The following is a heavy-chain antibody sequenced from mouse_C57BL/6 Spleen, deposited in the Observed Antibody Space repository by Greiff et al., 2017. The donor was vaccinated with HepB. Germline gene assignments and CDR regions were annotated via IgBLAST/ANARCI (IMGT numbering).Heavy chain of an antibody. CDR1: GYTFTSYW. Sequence: QVQLQQSGAELVKPGASVKLSCKASGYTFTSYWMQWVKQRPGQGLEWIGEIDPSDSYTNYNQKFKGKATLTVDTSSSTAYMQLSSLTSEDSAVYYCARGYYGSRLAWFAYWGQGTLVTVSA. CDR2: IDPSDSYT. V-gene: IGHV1-50*01. CDR3: ARGYYGSRLAWFAY. D-gene: IGHD1-1*01. J-gene: IGHJ3*01.